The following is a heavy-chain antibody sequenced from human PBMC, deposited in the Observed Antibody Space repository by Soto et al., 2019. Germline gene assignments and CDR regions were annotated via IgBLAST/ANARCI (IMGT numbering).Heavy chain of an antibody. Sequence: GGSLRLSCAASVFSFGSYALSWVRQAPGKGLEWVSTISGSDGKTFYADSVKGRFSISRDTSQSTLYLQMNSLRADDTAMYYCARWSYLDYWGQGTRVTVSS. CDR1: VFSFGSYA. CDR2: ISGSDGKT. V-gene: IGHV3-23*01. D-gene: IGHD3-3*01. J-gene: IGHJ4*02. CDR3: ARWSYLDY.